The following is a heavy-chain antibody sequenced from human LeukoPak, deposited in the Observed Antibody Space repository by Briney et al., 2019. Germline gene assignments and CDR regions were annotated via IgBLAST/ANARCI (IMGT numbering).Heavy chain of an antibody. D-gene: IGHD3-10*01. CDR3: ARGSLWFGELRRLDY. Sequence: PGGSLRLSCAASGFTFSSYSMNWVRQAPGKGLEWVSSISSSSSYIYYADSVKGRFTISRDNAKNSLYLQMNSLRAEDTAVYYCARGSLWFGELRRLDYWGQGTLVTVSS. J-gene: IGHJ4*02. V-gene: IGHV3-21*01. CDR2: ISSSSSYI. CDR1: GFTFSSYS.